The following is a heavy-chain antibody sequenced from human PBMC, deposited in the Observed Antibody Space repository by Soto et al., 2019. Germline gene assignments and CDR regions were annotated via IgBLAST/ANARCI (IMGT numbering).Heavy chain of an antibody. Sequence: EVQLLESGGGLVQPGGSLRLSCAASGFTFSTYAMNWVRQAPGNGLEWVSGISGSGGSIHYADSVKGRFTISRDNSKNTLYLQMNSLRYEETAVYHCVKGYWKGDVWGQGTTVTVSS. J-gene: IGHJ6*02. V-gene: IGHV3-23*01. CDR2: ISGSGGSI. D-gene: IGHD1-1*01. CDR1: GFTFSTYA. CDR3: VKGYWKGDV.